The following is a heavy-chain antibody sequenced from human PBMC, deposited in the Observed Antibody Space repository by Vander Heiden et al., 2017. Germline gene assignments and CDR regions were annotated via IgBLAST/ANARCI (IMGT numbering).Heavy chain of an antibody. V-gene: IGHV2-5*02. Sequence: QITLKESGPTRLKPTQTLKLTCSFSGFSLRDSGVAVGWIRQTPGKALEWLAVIYWDDDERYSPSLRSRLTITKDTSKNQVVLRMTNLDPVDTGTYYCAHKAAFDVTRYYNIANWFHSWGQGIQVTVSA. CDR1: GFSLRDSGVA. CDR2: IYWDDDE. D-gene: IGHD3-9*01. J-gene: IGHJ5*01. CDR3: AHKAAFDVTRYYNIANWFHS.